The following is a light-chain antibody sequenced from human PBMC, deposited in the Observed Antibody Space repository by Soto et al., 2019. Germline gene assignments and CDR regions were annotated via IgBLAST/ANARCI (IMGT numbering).Light chain of an antibody. CDR2: EVS. CDR1: SSDVGSYNR. CDR3: SSLTTSETWV. V-gene: IGLV2-14*02. J-gene: IGLJ3*02. Sequence: QSALTQPASVSGSPGQSITISCTGGSSDVGSYNRVSWYRQYPGKAPQLMIYEVSYRPSGASNRFSGSKSGNTASLTISGLQAEDEADYFCSSLTTSETWVIGGGTKLTVL.